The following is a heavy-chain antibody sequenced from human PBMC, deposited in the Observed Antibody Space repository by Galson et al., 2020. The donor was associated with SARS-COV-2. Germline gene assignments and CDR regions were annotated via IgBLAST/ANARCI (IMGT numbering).Heavy chain of an antibody. V-gene: IGHV5-51*01. D-gene: IGHD4-17*01. Sequence: GESLKISCRGSGYSFARYWIGWVRQMPGKGLEWMGVIYPDDSNTIYSPSFQGQVTISADKSISTAYLHWSSLKASDTAMYYCVKQPTDYPDAFDVWGPGTLVTVSS. CDR1: GYSFARYW. CDR3: VKQPTDYPDAFDV. J-gene: IGHJ3*01. CDR2: IYPDDSNT.